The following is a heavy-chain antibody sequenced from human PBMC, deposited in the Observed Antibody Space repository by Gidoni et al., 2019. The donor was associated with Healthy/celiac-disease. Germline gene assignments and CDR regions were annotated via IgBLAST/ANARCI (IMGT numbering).Heavy chain of an antibody. CDR1: GFTFSSYA. V-gene: IGHV3-23*01. D-gene: IGHD6-19*01. CDR3: AKPQAQAQWLLGY. Sequence: EVQLLESGGGLVQPGGSLRLSCAASGFTFSSYAMSWVRQVPGKGLEWVSAISGSGGSTYYADSVKGRFTISRDNSKNTLYLQMNSLRAEDTAVYYCAKPQAQAQWLLGYWGQGTLVTVSS. J-gene: IGHJ4*02. CDR2: ISGSGGST.